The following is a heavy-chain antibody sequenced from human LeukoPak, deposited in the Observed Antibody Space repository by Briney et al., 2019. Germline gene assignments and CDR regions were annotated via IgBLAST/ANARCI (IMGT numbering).Heavy chain of an antibody. D-gene: IGHD1-20*01. CDR1: GYTLTELS. J-gene: IGHJ4*02. CDR3: AAMYNWNDYPY. Sequence: ASVKVSCKVSGYTLTELSMHWVRQAPGKGLEWMGGFDPEDGATIYAQKFQGRVTMTEDTSTDTAYMELTSLRSEDTALYYFAAMYNWNDYPYWGQGPLVTVSS. CDR2: FDPEDGAT. V-gene: IGHV1-24*01.